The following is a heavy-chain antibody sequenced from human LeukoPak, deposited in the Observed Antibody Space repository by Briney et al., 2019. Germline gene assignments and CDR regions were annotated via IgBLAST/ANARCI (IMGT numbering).Heavy chain of an antibody. CDR1: GGSISYYY. J-gene: IGHJ6*02. Sequence: SETLSLTCTVSGGSISYYYWSWIRQSPGKGLEWIGYIYYSGTTNYNPSLKSRVTISVDTSKNQFSLQLRSVTAADTAVYYCAREDPQTTVPEGMDVWGQGTTVTASS. CDR2: IYYSGTT. V-gene: IGHV4-59*01. D-gene: IGHD4-17*01. CDR3: AREDPQTTVPEGMDV.